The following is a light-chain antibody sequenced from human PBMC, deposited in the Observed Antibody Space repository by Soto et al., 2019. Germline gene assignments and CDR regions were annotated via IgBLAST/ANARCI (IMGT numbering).Light chain of an antibody. V-gene: IGLV2-14*01. J-gene: IGLJ1*01. CDR1: SSDDGSFNY. CDR2: DVS. CDR3: SSYTTSSTYV. Sequence: QSALTQPASVSGSPGQSIAISCTGTSSDDGSFNYVSWYQQHPGKVPRLMIYDVSNRPSGVSDRFSGSKSGNTASLTISGLQAEDEADYYCSSYTTSSTYVFGTGTKLTVL.